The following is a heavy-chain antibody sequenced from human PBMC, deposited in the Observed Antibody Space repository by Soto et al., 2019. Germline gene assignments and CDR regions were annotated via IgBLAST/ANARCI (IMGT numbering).Heavy chain of an antibody. D-gene: IGHD5-12*01. CDR3: ARSGGGYNPVVSFY. V-gene: IGHV4-39*07. CDR1: GGSISSSSYY. J-gene: IGHJ4*02. CDR2: IYYSGST. Sequence: SETLSLTCTVSGGSISSSSYYWGWIRQPPGKGLEWIGSIYYSGSTYYNPSLKSRVTISVDTSKNQFSLKLSSVTAADTAVYYCARSGGGYNPVVSFYWGQGTLVTVSS.